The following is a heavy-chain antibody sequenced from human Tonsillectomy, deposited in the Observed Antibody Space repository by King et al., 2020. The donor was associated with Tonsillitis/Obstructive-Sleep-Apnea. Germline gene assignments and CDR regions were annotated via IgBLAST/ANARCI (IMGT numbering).Heavy chain of an antibody. Sequence: VQLVESGGDLVQPGGSLRLSCAASGITFSSYAMSLVRQAPGKGLEWVSGISDSGGSTFYPDPLKGRFTISRDNSKDTLYLQMNRLRAEDTPLYYCARVGITMVQGVSYYMDVWGKGTTVIVSS. CDR2: ISDSGGST. D-gene: IGHD3-10*01. V-gene: IGHV3-23*04. CDR1: GITFSSYA. J-gene: IGHJ6*03. CDR3: ARVGITMVQGVSYYMDV.